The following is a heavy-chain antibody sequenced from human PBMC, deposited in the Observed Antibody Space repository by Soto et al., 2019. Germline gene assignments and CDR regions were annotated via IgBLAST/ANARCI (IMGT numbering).Heavy chain of an antibody. D-gene: IGHD6-6*01. CDR3: ARSRKAARPDYYYCGMNV. CDR2: IIPIFGTA. Sequence: ASVKVSSKASGGTFSSYAISWVRQAPGQGLEWMGGIIPIFGTATYAQKFQGRVTITADESTSTAYMELSSLRSEDTAVYSCARSRKAARPDYYYCGMNVCRQGTTVTISS. J-gene: IGHJ6*02. V-gene: IGHV1-69*13. CDR1: GGTFSSYA.